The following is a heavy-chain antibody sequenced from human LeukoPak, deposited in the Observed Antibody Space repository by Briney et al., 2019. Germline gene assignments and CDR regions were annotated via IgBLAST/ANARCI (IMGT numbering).Heavy chain of an antibody. V-gene: IGHV3-23*01. Sequence: PGGSLRLSCADSGVIFSTYAMSWVRQAPRKGLEWVSAISDSGGSTYYADSVKGRSTISRDNSKNTLYLQMNSLRADDAAIYYCARDPAPDSGGNWGQGTLVTVSS. D-gene: IGHD4-23*01. CDR3: ARDPAPDSGGN. CDR2: ISDSGGST. CDR1: GVIFSTYA. J-gene: IGHJ4*02.